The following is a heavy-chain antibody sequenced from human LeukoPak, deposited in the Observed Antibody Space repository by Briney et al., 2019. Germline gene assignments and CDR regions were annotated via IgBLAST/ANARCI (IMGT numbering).Heavy chain of an antibody. Sequence: PGGSLRLSCAASGFTFSSYSMNWVRRAAGKGLEWVSSISSSSSYIYYADSVKGRFTISRDDAKNSLYLQMNSLRAEDTAVYYCARLGGQWLGYFDYWGQGTLVTVSS. J-gene: IGHJ4*02. CDR3: ARLGGQWLGYFDY. CDR2: ISSSSSYI. D-gene: IGHD6-19*01. V-gene: IGHV3-21*01. CDR1: GFTFSSYS.